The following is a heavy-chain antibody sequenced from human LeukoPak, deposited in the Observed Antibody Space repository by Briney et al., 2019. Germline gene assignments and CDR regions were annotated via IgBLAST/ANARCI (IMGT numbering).Heavy chain of an antibody. CDR2: IYYSGST. V-gene: IGHV4-61*01. D-gene: IGHD4-17*01. Sequence: SETLSLTCTVSGGSVSSGSYYWSWIRRPPGKGLEWIGYIYYSGSTNYNPSLKSRVTISVDTSKNQFSLKLSSVTAADTAVYYCGRDRDGDHNYYYYGMDVWGQGTTVIVSS. CDR3: GRDRDGDHNYYYYGMDV. CDR1: GGSVSSGSYY. J-gene: IGHJ6*02.